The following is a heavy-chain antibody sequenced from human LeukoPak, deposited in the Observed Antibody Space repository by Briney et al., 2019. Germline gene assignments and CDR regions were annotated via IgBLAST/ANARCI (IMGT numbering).Heavy chain of an antibody. Sequence: SVKVSCKASGYTFTSYYMHWVRQAPGQGLEWMGGIIPIFGTANYAQKFQGRVTITADKSTSTAYMELSSLRSEDTAVYYCARGTTSYYYYYMDVWGKGTTVTVSS. CDR1: GYTFTSYY. CDR2: IIPIFGTA. CDR3: ARGTTSYYYYYMDV. D-gene: IGHD1-7*01. V-gene: IGHV1-69*06. J-gene: IGHJ6*03.